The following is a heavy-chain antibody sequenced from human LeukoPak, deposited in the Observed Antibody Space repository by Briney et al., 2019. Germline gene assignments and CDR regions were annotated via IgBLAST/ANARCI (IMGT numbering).Heavy chain of an antibody. V-gene: IGHV3-23*01. CDR3: AKDGEAARISYYYYYMDV. J-gene: IGHJ6*03. CDR2: ISGSGGST. D-gene: IGHD6-6*01. CDR1: GFTFSSYA. Sequence: GGSLRLSCAASGFTFSSYAMSWVRQAPGKGLEWVSAISGSGGSTYYADSVKGRFTISRDNSKNTLYLQMNSLRAEDTAVYYCAKDGEAARISYYYYYMDVWGKGTTVTVSS.